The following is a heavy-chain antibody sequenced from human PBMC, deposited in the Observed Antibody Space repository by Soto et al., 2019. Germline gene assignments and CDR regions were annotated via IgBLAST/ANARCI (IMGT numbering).Heavy chain of an antibody. Sequence: QVQLVQSGAEVKKPGSSVKVSCKASGGTFSSYTISWVRQAPGQGLEWMGRIIPILGIANYAQKFQGRVTITADKSTSTAYMELSSLRSEDTAVYYCARSETYYYDSSGPHLDYWGQGNLVTVSS. CDR2: IIPILGIA. J-gene: IGHJ4*02. CDR1: GGTFSSYT. V-gene: IGHV1-69*02. D-gene: IGHD3-22*01. CDR3: ARSETYYYDSSGPHLDY.